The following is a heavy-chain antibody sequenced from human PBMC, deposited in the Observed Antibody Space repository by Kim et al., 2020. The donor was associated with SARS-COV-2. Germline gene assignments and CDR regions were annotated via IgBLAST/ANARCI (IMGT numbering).Heavy chain of an antibody. CDR1: GFTFSNYA. Sequence: GGSLRLSCAASGFTFSNYAMSWVRQAPGKGLEWVSGISDSGDNTYYADSVKGRFTISRDNSENTLYLQMNSLRGEDTAVYYCAKDRKGSGAGIYWGQGTLVTVSS. CDR2: ISDSGDNT. CDR3: AKDRKGSGAGIY. J-gene: IGHJ4*02. V-gene: IGHV3-23*01. D-gene: IGHD6-19*01.